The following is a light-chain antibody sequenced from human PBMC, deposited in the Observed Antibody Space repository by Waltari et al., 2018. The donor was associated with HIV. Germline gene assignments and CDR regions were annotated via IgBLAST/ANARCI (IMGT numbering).Light chain of an antibody. Sequence: EIVLTQSSATLSLSPGERATLSCRASQSVGNYLAWYQHNPGQAPRLLIYDGSNSASGVPARFSVSGSGTDFTLTISSLEPEDFAVYYCQQRSSWPQLTFGGGTKVEIK. CDR1: QSVGNY. V-gene: IGKV3-11*01. CDR2: DGS. CDR3: QQRSSWPQLT. J-gene: IGKJ4*01.